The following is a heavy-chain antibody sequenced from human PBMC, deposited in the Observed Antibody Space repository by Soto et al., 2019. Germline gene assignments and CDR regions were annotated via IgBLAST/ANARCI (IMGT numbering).Heavy chain of an antibody. CDR2: IIPIFRSS. J-gene: IGHJ4*02. CDR3: AKDVGFQQHLFVFDL. D-gene: IGHD3-10*02. Sequence: SVKVSCKASGVTFTDYAFSWVRQAPGQGLEWMGGIIPIFRSSNFAQKFQGRLTIFADASAGTAYMELSSLRSDDTAIYYCAKDVGFQQHLFVFDLWGRGTLVTVSS. V-gene: IGHV1-69*13. CDR1: GVTFTDYA.